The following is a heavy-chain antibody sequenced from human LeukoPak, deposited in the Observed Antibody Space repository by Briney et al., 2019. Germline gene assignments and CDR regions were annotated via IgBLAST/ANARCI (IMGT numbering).Heavy chain of an antibody. CDR2: IYPGDSDT. D-gene: IGHD3-3*01. J-gene: IGHJ6*02. V-gene: IGHV5-51*01. CDR3: ARVGITIFGVAPYYYYGMDV. Sequence: GESLKISCKGSGYSLTSYWIGWVRQMPGKGLEWMGIIYPGDSDTRYSPSFQGQVTISADKSISTAYLQWSSLKASDTAMYYCARVGITIFGVAPYYYYGMDVWGQGTTVTVSS. CDR1: GYSLTSYW.